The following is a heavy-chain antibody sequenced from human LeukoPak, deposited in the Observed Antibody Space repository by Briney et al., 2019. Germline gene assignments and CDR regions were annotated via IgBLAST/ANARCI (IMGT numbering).Heavy chain of an antibody. J-gene: IGHJ4*02. CDR2: IKRKIDGETT. Sequence: PGGSLSLSCAVSGFSFNNAWMNWVRQAPGKGLEWVGRIKRKIDGETTDYAAPVKGRFTISRDDSKSTLYLQMNSLKSEDTAVYYCATLSFVWFGDDYWGQGTLVTVSS. V-gene: IGHV3-15*01. CDR3: ATLSFVWFGDDY. D-gene: IGHD3-10*01. CDR1: GFSFNNAW.